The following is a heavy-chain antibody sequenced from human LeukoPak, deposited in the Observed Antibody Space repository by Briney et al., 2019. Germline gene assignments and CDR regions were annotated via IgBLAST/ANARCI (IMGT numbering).Heavy chain of an antibody. CDR3: ASSAVHGDAFDI. Sequence: GASVKVSCKASGYTFTGYYMHWVRQAPGQGLEWMGRINPNSGGTNYAQKFQGRVTITADGSTSTAYMELSSLRSEDTAVYYCASSAVHGDAFDIWGQGTMVTVSS. CDR2: INPNSGGT. J-gene: IGHJ3*02. CDR1: GYTFTGYY. V-gene: IGHV1-2*06. D-gene: IGHD6-25*01.